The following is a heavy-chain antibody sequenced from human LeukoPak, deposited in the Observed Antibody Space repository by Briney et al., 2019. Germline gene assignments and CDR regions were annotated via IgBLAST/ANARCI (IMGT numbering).Heavy chain of an antibody. D-gene: IGHD2/OR15-2a*01. Sequence: GRSLRLSCEASGFTFSSYGIHWVRQAPGKGLEWVAVIYSGGSTYYADSVKGRFTISRDNSKNTLYLQMNSLRAEDTAVYYCARGGENIPDYWGQGTLVTVSS. V-gene: IGHV3-NL1*01. J-gene: IGHJ4*02. CDR2: IYSGGST. CDR3: ARGGENIPDY. CDR1: GFTFSSYG.